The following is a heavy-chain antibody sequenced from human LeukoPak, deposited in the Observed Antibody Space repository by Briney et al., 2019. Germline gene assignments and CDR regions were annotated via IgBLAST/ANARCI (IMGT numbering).Heavy chain of an antibody. Sequence: GGSLRLSCAASGFTFSNYALSWVRQAPGKGLEWVSYISSHGTSIDYADSVKGRFTVSRDNAKNSLYLQMNSLRADDTAVYYCARGAKYYYYYMDVWGKGTTVTVSS. CDR2: ISSHGTSI. CDR1: GFTFSNYA. J-gene: IGHJ6*03. V-gene: IGHV3-11*01. CDR3: ARGAKYYYYYMDV.